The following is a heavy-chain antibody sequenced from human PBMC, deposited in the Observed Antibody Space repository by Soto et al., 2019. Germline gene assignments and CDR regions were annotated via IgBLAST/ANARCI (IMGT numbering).Heavy chain of an antibody. CDR3: ARDTAPVLLWFAELAPKGAFDY. J-gene: IGHJ4*02. D-gene: IGHD3-10*01. Sequence: SVKVSCKASGGTFSSYAISWVRQAPGQGLEWMGGIIPIFGTANYAQKFQGRVTITADESTSTAYMELSSLRSEDTAVYYCARDTAPVLLWFAELAPKGAFDYWGQ. CDR2: IIPIFGTA. V-gene: IGHV1-69*13. CDR1: GGTFSSYA.